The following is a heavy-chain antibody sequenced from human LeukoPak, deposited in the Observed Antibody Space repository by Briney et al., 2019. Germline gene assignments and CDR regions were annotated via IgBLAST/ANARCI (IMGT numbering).Heavy chain of an antibody. CDR3: VSQLVLDY. CDR1: GFTFKNFA. D-gene: IGHD6-13*01. V-gene: IGHV3-23*01. J-gene: IGHJ4*02. Sequence: GGSLRLSCAASGFTFKNFAMTWVRRAPGKGLEWVSVVSGTGNTIYYADSVKGRFTISRDNSKNTLYLQMNSLRAEDTAVYYCVSQLVLDYWGQGTLVTVSS. CDR2: VSGTGNTI.